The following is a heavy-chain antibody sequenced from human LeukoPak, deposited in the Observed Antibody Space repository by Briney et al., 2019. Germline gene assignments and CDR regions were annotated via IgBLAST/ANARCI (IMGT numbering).Heavy chain of an antibody. D-gene: IGHD4-23*01. J-gene: IGHJ6*03. V-gene: IGHV3-23*01. CDR3: ARVLRWMEYYYYYYMDV. Sequence: PGATLRLSCVASGFTFSTYGMNWVRQAPGKGLEWLSIISGSGSSTFYADSVKGRFIISRDNSKNTLYLQMNSLRAEDTAVYYCARVLRWMEYYYYYYMDVWGKGTTVTISS. CDR1: GFTFSTYG. CDR2: ISGSGSST.